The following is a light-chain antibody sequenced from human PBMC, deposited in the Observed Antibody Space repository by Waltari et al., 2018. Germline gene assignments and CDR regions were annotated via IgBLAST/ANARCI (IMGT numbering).Light chain of an antibody. CDR2: AAS. CDR3: QQSYSTPRLT. V-gene: IGKV1-39*01. CDR1: QSISNS. Sequence: DIQMTQSPSSLSASVGDRVTITCRASQSISNSLNWYQQKPEKAPKLLIYAASSLQSGVPSRFSGSGSGTDFTLTISSLQPEDFATYYCQQSYSTPRLTFGGGTKVEIK. J-gene: IGKJ4*01.